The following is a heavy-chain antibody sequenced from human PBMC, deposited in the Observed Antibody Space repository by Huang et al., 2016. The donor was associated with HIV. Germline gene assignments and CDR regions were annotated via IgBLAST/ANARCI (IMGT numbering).Heavy chain of an antibody. V-gene: IGHV4-59*02. CDR2: VYASGTT. CDR1: GDSVSSNY. D-gene: IGHD6-19*01. Sequence: QVRLQESGPGLVKPSETLSLSCTVSGDSVSSNYWGWIRHPPGKGLAWIGTVYASGTTKYNPRLKSRITISVDTSKNGFSLNITSVSAADTATYFCVRDQGRLAVGGIDNWFDPWGQGALVTVSS. J-gene: IGHJ5*02. CDR3: VRDQGRLAVGGIDNWFDP.